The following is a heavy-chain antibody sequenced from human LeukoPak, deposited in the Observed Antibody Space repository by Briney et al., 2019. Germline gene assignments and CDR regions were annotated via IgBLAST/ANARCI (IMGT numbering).Heavy chain of an antibody. Sequence: GGSLRLSCAASGFTFSSYAIHWVRQAPGKGLEWVAVISYDGSNKYYADSVKGRFTISRDNSKNTLYLQMNSLRAEDTAVYYCARTYYDFWSGPIYYYYGMDVWGQGTTVTVSS. J-gene: IGHJ6*02. CDR2: ISYDGSNK. CDR1: GFTFSSYA. CDR3: ARTYYDFWSGPIYYYYGMDV. D-gene: IGHD3-3*01. V-gene: IGHV3-30-3*01.